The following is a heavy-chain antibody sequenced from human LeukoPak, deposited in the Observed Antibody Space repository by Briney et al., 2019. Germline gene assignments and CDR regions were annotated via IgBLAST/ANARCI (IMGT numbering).Heavy chain of an antibody. CDR1: GGTFNSYS. V-gene: IGHV1-69*06. D-gene: IGHD2-2*01. J-gene: IGHJ1*01. Sequence: SVKVSCKASGGTFNSYSISWVRHPPGQGLEWMRGITPIFGTANYAQKFQRRVTITADKSTSTAYMELSSLRSEDTAVYYCASHCRSTSCYAPAEYFQHWGQGTLVTVSS. CDR2: ITPIFGTA. CDR3: ASHCRSTSCYAPAEYFQH.